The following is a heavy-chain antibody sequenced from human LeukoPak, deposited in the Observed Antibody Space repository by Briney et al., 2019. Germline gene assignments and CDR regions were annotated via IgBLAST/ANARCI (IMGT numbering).Heavy chain of an antibody. CDR1: GYTFTAYS. CDR2: INPNSGGI. V-gene: IGHV1-2*02. D-gene: IGHD6-13*01. Sequence: ASVKVSCKASGYTFTAYSMHWVRQAPGQGLEWMKWINPNSGGINYAQKFQGRATMTRATSISTAYVELTRLRSDDTAVYYCARDPRIDYSSSWYYFDTWGQGTLVTVSS. CDR3: ARDPRIDYSSSWYYFDT. J-gene: IGHJ4*02.